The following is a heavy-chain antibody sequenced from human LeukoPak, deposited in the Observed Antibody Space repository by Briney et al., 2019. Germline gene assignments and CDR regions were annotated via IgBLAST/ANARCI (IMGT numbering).Heavy chain of an antibody. CDR1: GGSFSGYY. D-gene: IGHD3-22*01. CDR2: INHSGST. CDR3: ARKLYDSSRYGQTYYFDN. Sequence: SETLSLTRAVYGGSFSGYYWSWIRQPPGKGLEWIGEINHSGSTNYNPSLKSRVTISVDTSKNQFSLKLSSVTAADTAVYYCARKLYDSSRYGQTYYFDNWGQGTLVTVSS. J-gene: IGHJ4*02. V-gene: IGHV4-34*01.